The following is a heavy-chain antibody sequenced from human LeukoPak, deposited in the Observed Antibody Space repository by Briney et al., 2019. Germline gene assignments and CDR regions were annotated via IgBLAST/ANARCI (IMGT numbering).Heavy chain of an antibody. V-gene: IGHV3-66*01. CDR1: GFTVSNNY. CDR3: ARDGGAAAGY. J-gene: IGHJ4*02. D-gene: IGHD6-13*01. Sequence: GGSLRLSCAASGFTVSNNYMSWVRQAPGRGLEWVSVMYRGGSTYYADSVQGRFTMSRDNSKNTLYLQMNSLRAEDTAVYYCARDGGAAAGYWGQGTLVTVSS. CDR2: MYRGGST.